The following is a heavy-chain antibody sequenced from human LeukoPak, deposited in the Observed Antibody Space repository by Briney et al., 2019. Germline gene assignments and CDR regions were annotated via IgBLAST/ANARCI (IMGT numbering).Heavy chain of an antibody. V-gene: IGHV3-21*01. J-gene: IGHJ4*02. CDR2: ISSSSSYI. Sequence: GGSLRLSCAASGFTFSSYSMNWVRQAPGKGLEWVSSISSSSSYIYYADSVKGRFTISRDNAKSSLYLQMNSLRAEDTAVYYCARSEYYYDSSGYYYLDYWGQGTLVTVSS. CDR1: GFTFSSYS. D-gene: IGHD3-22*01. CDR3: ARSEYYYDSSGYYYLDY.